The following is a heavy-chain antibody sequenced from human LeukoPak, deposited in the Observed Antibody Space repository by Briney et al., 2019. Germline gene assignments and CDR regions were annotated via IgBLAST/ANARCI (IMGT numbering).Heavy chain of an antibody. CDR1: GFTFSYYG. J-gene: IGHJ4*02. CDR2: IRSDGSNK. CDR3: AKEGSSWYYFDY. Sequence: GGSLRLSCAASGFTFSYYGIHWVRQVPGKGLEWVTFIRSDGSNKYYADSVKGRFTISRDNSKNTLYLQMNSLRAEDTAVYYCAKEGSSWYYFDYWGQGTLVTVSS. D-gene: IGHD6-13*01. V-gene: IGHV3-30*02.